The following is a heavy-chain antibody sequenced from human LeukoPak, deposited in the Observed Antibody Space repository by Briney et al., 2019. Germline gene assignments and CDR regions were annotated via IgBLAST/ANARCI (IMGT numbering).Heavy chain of an antibody. CDR1: GFTFSSYW. Sequence: GGSLRLSCAAPGFTFSSYWMSWVRQAPGKGLEWVANIKQDGSEKYYVDSVKGRFTISRDNAKNSLYLQMNSLRAEDTAVYYCARDRITMVRELRHAFDIWGQGTMVTVSS. CDR2: IKQDGSEK. V-gene: IGHV3-7*01. CDR3: ARDRITMVRELRHAFDI. J-gene: IGHJ3*02. D-gene: IGHD3-10*01.